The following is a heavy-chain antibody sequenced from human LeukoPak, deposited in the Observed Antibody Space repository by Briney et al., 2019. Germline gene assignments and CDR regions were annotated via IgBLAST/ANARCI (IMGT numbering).Heavy chain of an antibody. D-gene: IGHD3-22*01. V-gene: IGHV4-39*07. J-gene: IGHJ3*02. Sequence: SETLSLTCTVSGGSISSSSYYWGWIRQPPGKGLEWIGSIYYSGSTYYNPSLKSRVTISVDTSKNQFSLKLSSVTAADTAVCYCARGNFYYYDSSGYYSDAFDIWGQGTMVTVSS. CDR3: ARGNFYYYDSSGYYSDAFDI. CDR1: GGSISSSSYY. CDR2: IYYSGST.